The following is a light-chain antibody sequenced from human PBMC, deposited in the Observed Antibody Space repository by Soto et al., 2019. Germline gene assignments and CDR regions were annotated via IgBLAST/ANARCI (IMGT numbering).Light chain of an antibody. CDR1: SSDVGGYNY. J-gene: IGLJ2*01. V-gene: IGLV2-8*01. Sequence: QSALPQPPSASGSPGQSVTISCTGTSSDVGGYNYVSWYQLHPGKAPKLIIYEVTKRPSGVPDRFSGSKSGSTASLTVSGLQAEDEADYYCSSYAGSNNLVFGGGTKLTVL. CDR3: SSYAGSNNLV. CDR2: EVT.